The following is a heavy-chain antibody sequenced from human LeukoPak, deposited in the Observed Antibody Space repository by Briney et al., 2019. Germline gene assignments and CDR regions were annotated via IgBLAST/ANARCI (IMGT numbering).Heavy chain of an antibody. CDR1: GYSFTSYW. CDR2: IYPGDSDT. Sequence: GESLKISCKGSGYSFTSYWIGWVRQMPGKGLEWMGIIYPGDSDTRYSPSFQGRVTISADKSISTAYLQWSSLKASDTAMYYCARQGGDRRAPPPAFDIWGQGTMVTVSS. D-gene: IGHD3-22*01. V-gene: IGHV5-51*01. J-gene: IGHJ3*02. CDR3: ARQGGDRRAPPPAFDI.